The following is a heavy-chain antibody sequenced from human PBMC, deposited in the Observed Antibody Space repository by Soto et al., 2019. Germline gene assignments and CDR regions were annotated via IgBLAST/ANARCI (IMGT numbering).Heavy chain of an antibody. J-gene: IGHJ4*02. D-gene: IGHD2-2*01. CDR2: VWYDGTNK. CDR1: GFTFSSYG. Sequence: QVELVESGGGVVQPGRSLRLSCAASGFTFSSYGMHWVRQAPGKGLEWVAVVWYDGTNKNYADSVKGRFTISRDNSKNTLYLQMNSLRVEDTAVYYCVRGTSTSPDYWGQGTLVTVSS. V-gene: IGHV3-33*01. CDR3: VRGTSTSPDY.